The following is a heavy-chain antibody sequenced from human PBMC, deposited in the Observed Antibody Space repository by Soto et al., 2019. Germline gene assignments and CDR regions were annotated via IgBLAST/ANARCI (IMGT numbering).Heavy chain of an antibody. CDR3: AIDLAYCSSTSFYSAFWFDP. CDR1: GYTFTSDY. J-gene: IGHJ5*02. CDR2: INPSGGST. D-gene: IGHD2-2*01. V-gene: IGHV1-46*01. Sequence: ASVKVSGKASGYTFTSDYMHWVRQAPGQGLEWMGIINPSGGSTSYAQKFQGRVNMTRDTSKSTVYMELSSLRSEDTAVYYCAIDLAYCSSTSFYSAFWFDPWG.